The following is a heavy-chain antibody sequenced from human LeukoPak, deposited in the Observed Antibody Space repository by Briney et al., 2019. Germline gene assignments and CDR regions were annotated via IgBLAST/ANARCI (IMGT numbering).Heavy chain of an antibody. CDR1: GGTFSSYA. J-gene: IGHJ4*02. V-gene: IGHV1-69*13. CDR3: ASLPLYSSGWYLD. CDR2: IIPIFGTA. D-gene: IGHD6-19*01. Sequence: SVKVSCKASGGTFSSYAISWVRQAPGQGLEWMGGIIPIFGTANYAQKFQGRVTITADESTSTAYMELSSLRSEDTAVYYCASLPLYSSGWYLDWGQGTLVTVSS.